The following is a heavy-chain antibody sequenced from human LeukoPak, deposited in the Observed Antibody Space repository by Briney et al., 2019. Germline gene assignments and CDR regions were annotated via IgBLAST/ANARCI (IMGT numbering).Heavy chain of an antibody. CDR3: ARGGPFPSSSSSREYYLDY. D-gene: IGHD6-6*01. V-gene: IGHV1-18*01. Sequence: GASVKVSCKASGYDFINYGISWVRQAPGQGLEWMGWRSIYNGNTDYKLQGRVTMTTDTSTNTAYMEVRSLRSDDTAVYYCARGGPFPSSSSSREYYLDYWGQGTLVTASS. J-gene: IGHJ4*02. CDR1: GYDFINYG. CDR2: RSIYNGNT.